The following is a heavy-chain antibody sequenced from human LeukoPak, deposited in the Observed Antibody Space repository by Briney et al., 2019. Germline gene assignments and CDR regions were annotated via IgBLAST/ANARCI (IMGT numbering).Heavy chain of an antibody. CDR2: INHRGST. CDR1: GGSFRGYY. V-gene: IGHV4-34*01. Sequence: SETLSLTCAVYGGSFRGYYWSWIRQPPGKGLKWIGEINHRGSTKYNPSLKSRVTISVDTSKNQFSLNLRSATAADTAVYYCARGDILTGYSYWGQGTLVTVSS. D-gene: IGHD3-9*01. J-gene: IGHJ4*02. CDR3: ARGDILTGYSY.